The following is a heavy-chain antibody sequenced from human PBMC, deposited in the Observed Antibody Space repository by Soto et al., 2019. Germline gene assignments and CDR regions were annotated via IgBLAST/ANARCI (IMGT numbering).Heavy chain of an antibody. CDR3: ARDSPSYYYDSSGYPKVSPRAFDI. J-gene: IGHJ3*02. Sequence: GGSLRLSCAASGFTFSSYSMNWVRQAPGKGLEWVSSISSSSSYIYYADSVKGRFTNSRDNAKNSMYLKMNSLRAEDTAVYYCARDSPSYYYDSSGYPKVSPRAFDIWGQGTMVTVSS. V-gene: IGHV3-21*01. D-gene: IGHD3-22*01. CDR1: GFTFSSYS. CDR2: ISSSSSYI.